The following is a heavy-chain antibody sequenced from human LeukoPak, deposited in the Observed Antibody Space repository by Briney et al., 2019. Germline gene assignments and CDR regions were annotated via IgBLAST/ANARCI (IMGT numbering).Heavy chain of an antibody. CDR3: ARDHYGLFVY. CDR2: INHSGST. CDR1: GGSFSGYY. D-gene: IGHD4-17*01. J-gene: IGHJ4*02. Sequence: SETLSLTCAVYGGSFSGYYWSWIRQPPGKGLEWIGEINHSGSTNYNPSLKSRVTISVDTSKNQFSLKLSSVTAADTAVYYCARDHYGLFVYWGQGTLVTVSS. V-gene: IGHV4-34*01.